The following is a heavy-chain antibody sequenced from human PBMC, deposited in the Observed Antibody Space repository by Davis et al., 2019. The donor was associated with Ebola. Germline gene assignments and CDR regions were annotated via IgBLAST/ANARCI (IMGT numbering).Heavy chain of an antibody. V-gene: IGHV4-61*05. CDR1: GGSISSSSYY. D-gene: IGHD2-2*01. Sequence: MPSETLSLTCTVSGGSISSSSYYWGWIRQPPGKGLEWIGYIYYSGSTNYNPSLKSRVTISVDTSKNQFSLKLSSVTAADTAVYYCARGLRGGIVVVPAATNYGMDVWDQGTTVTVSS. CDR2: IYYSGST. J-gene: IGHJ6*02. CDR3: ARGLRGGIVVVPAATNYGMDV.